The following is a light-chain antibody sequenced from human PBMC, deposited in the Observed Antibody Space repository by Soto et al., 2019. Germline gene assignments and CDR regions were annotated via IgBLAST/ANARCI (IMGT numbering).Light chain of an antibody. CDR1: QSVRSSY. V-gene: IGKV3-20*01. J-gene: IGKJ2*01. Sequence: EIVLTQSPGTLSLSPGERATLSCRASQSVRSSYLAWYQQKPGQAPRLLIYGASSRATGIPDRFSGSGSGADFTLTISRLEPEDFAVYYCQQYGSSSYTFCQGTKLEIK. CDR3: QQYGSSSYT. CDR2: GAS.